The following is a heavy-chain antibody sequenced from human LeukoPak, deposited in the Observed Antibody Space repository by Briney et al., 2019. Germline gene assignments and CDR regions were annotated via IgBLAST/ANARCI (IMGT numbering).Heavy chain of an antibody. CDR1: GFTFSNYA. V-gene: IGHV3-30*04. CDR3: ARVGEGAAKD. D-gene: IGHD1-26*01. J-gene: IGHJ4*02. CDR2: ISYDGSNK. Sequence: PGRSLRLSCAASGFTFSNYAVHWVRQAPGKGLEWVAVISYDGSNKYYADSVKGRFTISRDNSKNTLYLQVNSLRAKDTAVYYCARVGEGAAKDWGQGTLVTVSS.